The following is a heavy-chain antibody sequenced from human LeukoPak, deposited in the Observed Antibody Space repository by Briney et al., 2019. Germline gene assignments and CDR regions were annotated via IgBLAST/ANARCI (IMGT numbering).Heavy chain of an antibody. CDR2: INPNSAGT. CDR3: AREGIAVAGTSGYYFDY. CDR1: GYTFTGYY. Sequence: GASVKVSCKASGYTFTGYYMHWLLQAPEQGLEWMGRINPNSAGTHYAQKFQGRVTITRDTSSSTAYMELSRLRSEDTAVYYCAREGIAVAGTSGYYFDYWGQGTLVTVSS. J-gene: IGHJ4*02. D-gene: IGHD6-19*01. V-gene: IGHV1-2*06.